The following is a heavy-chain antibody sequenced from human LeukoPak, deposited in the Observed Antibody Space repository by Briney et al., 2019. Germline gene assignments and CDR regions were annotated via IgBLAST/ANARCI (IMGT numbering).Heavy chain of an antibody. Sequence: PSETLSLTCAVYGGSFSGYFWSWIRQPPGKGLEWIGDINHNGGTNYNPSLKSRVTISVDTSRSQFSLKLSSVTAADTAVYYCASLRTGDFDYWGQGALVTVSS. CDR2: INHNGGT. D-gene: IGHD3-10*01. V-gene: IGHV4-34*01. CDR1: GGSFSGYF. CDR3: ASLRTGDFDY. J-gene: IGHJ4*02.